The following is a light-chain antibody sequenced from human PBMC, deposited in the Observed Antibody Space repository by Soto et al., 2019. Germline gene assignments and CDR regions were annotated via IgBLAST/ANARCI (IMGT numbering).Light chain of an antibody. CDR1: SDINVGASR. CDR2: YRSDSDN. Sequence: QLVLTQPTSLSASPGASASLTCTLRSDINVGASRIFWYQQKPGGPPQFLLKYRSDSDNQQGAGVPSRFSGSKDASANAGILLISGLQSEDEADYYCKIWHSGAWVFGGGTKLTVL. V-gene: IGLV5-45*01. CDR3: KIWHSGAWV. J-gene: IGLJ2*01.